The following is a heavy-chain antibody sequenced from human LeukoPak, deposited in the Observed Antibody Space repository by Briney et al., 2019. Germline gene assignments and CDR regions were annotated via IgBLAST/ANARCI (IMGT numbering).Heavy chain of an antibody. J-gene: IGHJ4*02. V-gene: IGHV1-2*02. CDR1: GYTFTGYY. Sequence: ASVKVSCKASGYTFTGYYMHWVRQAPGQGLEWMGWINPNSGGTNYAQKFQGRVTMTRDTSISTAYMELSRLRSDDTAVYYCARDLNSYGRGLVDYWGQGTPVTVSS. D-gene: IGHD5-18*01. CDR2: INPNSGGT. CDR3: ARDLNSYGRGLVDY.